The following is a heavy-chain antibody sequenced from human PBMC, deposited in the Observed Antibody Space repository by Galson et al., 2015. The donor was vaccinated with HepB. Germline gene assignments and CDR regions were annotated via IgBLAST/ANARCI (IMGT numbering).Heavy chain of an antibody. J-gene: IGHJ6*02. Sequence: SLRLSCAASGFTFSSYDMHWVRQATGKGLEWVSAIGTAGDTYYPGSVKGRFTISRENAKNSLYLQMNSLRAGDTAVYYCARACPTYCSGGSCLVTAWGMDVWGQGTTVTVSS. CDR1: GFTFSSYD. D-gene: IGHD2-15*01. CDR2: IGTAGDT. CDR3: ARACPTYCSGGSCLVTAWGMDV. V-gene: IGHV3-13*04.